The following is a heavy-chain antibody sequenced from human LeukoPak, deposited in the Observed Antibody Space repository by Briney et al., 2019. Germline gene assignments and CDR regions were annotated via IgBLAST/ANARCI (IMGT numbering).Heavy chain of an antibody. CDR1: GFTFSNYW. CDR3: ARIWYFGDNNWRYFDY. J-gene: IGHJ4*02. V-gene: IGHV3-7*01. CDR2: IDPDGSET. Sequence: GASLRLSCAASGFTFSNYWMSWVSQDPGKGLEWVANIDPDGSETQYVGSVKGRFTTSRDNAKNSLYLQMNSLRAEDTAIYYCARIWYFGDNNWRYFDYWGQGTLVTVSS. D-gene: IGHD1-20*01.